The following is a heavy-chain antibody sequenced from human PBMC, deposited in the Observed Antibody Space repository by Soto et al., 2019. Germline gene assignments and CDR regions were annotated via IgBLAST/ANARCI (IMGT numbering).Heavy chain of an antibody. Sequence: GASVKVSCKASGYTFTGYYMHWVRQAPGQVLEWMGWINPNSGGTNYAQKFQGWFTMTRDTSISRAYMELSRLRSDDTAVYYCARGRVDCSSTSCYAWFDPWGQGTLVTVSS. CDR3: ARGRVDCSSTSCYAWFDP. D-gene: IGHD2-2*01. J-gene: IGHJ5*02. V-gene: IGHV1-2*04. CDR2: INPNSGGT. CDR1: GYTFTGYY.